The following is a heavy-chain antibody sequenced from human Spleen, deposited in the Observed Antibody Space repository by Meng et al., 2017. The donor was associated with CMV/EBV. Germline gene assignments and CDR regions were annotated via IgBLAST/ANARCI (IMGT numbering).Heavy chain of an antibody. Sequence: GSLRLSCTVSGSSISSGYYWGWIRQPPGKGLEWIGSIYHSGSTYYNPSLKSRVTISVDTSKNQFSLKLSSVTAADTAVYYCAREGDFQAFDIWGQGTMVTVSS. CDR3: AREGDFQAFDI. J-gene: IGHJ3*02. CDR2: IYHSGST. V-gene: IGHV4-38-2*02. D-gene: IGHD3-3*01. CDR1: GSSISSGYY.